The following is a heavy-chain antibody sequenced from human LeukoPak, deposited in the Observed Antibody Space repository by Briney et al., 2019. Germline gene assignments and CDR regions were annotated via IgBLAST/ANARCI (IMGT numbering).Heavy chain of an antibody. CDR3: ARGPTEYYDFWSGYSADY. D-gene: IGHD3-3*01. CDR2: INHSGST. Sequence: PSETLSLTCAVYGGSFSGYYWSWIRQPPGKGLEWIGEINHSGSTNYNPSLKSRVTISVDTSKNQFSLKLSSVTAADTAVYYCARGPTEYYDFWSGYSADYWGQGTLVTVSP. J-gene: IGHJ4*02. CDR1: GGSFSGYY. V-gene: IGHV4-34*01.